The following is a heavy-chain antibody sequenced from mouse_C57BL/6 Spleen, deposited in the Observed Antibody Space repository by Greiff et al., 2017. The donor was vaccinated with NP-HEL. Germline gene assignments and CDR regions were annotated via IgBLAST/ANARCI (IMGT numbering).Heavy chain of an antibody. CDR1: GFTVSDYY. Sequence: DVHLVESEGGLVQPGSSMKLSCTASGFTVSDYYMAWVRQVPEKGLEWVANINYDGSSTYYLDSLKSRFIISRDNAKNILYLQMSSLKSEDTATYYCARVPLWYFDVWGTGTTVTVSS. V-gene: IGHV5-16*01. CDR3: ARVPLWYFDV. CDR2: INYDGSST. J-gene: IGHJ1*03.